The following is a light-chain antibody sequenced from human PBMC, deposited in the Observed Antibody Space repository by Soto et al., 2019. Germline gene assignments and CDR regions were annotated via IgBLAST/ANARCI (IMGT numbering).Light chain of an antibody. CDR1: QSVSSSY. CDR2: GAS. Sequence: DIVLTQSPGTLSLSPGERATLSCRASQSVSSSYLAWYQQKPGQAPRLLIYGASSRAAGIPDRFSGGGSGTDFTLTISRLEPEDFVVYYCQHYGTAPTWTFGQGTKVELK. J-gene: IGKJ1*01. V-gene: IGKV3-20*01. CDR3: QHYGTAPTWT.